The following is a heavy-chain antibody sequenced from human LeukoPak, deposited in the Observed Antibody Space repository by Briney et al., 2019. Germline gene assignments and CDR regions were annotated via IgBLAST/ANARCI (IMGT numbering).Heavy chain of an antibody. CDR1: GGSFSGYY. D-gene: IGHD1-26*01. J-gene: IGHJ4*02. CDR3: ARHTSVGALLDY. Sequence: SETLSLACAVYGGSFSGYYWSWIRQPPGKGLEWIGEINHGGSTNYNPSLKSRVTISVDTSKNQFSLKLSSVTAADTAVYYCARHTSVGALLDYWGQGTLVTVSS. V-gene: IGHV4-34*01. CDR2: INHGGST.